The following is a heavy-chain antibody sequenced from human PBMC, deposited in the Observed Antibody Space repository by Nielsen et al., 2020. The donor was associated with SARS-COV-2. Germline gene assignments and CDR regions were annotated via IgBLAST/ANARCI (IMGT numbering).Heavy chain of an antibody. D-gene: IGHD3-16*01. J-gene: IGHJ6*02. CDR1: GFTFSIYN. Sequence: GGSLRLSFAAPGFTFSIYNMNWVRQAPGKGLAWVSIIYSDGITYYAGSVKGRLTISRDNSKNTLYLQMNSLRAEDTAVYYCARGGGGMDVWGQGTTVTVSS. V-gene: IGHV3-53*01. CDR3: ARGGGGMDV. CDR2: IYSDGIT.